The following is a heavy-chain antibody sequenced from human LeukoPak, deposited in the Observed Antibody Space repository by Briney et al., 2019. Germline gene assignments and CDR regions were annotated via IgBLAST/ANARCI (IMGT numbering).Heavy chain of an antibody. CDR1: GYTFTGYH. J-gene: IGHJ6*03. Sequence: ASVKVSCKASGYTFTGYHIHWVRQAPGQGLEWMGWIHTNNGGTNYAVKFQGRVTMTRDTSISTAYMELSRLRSDDTAVYYCARMTRSKKAYYYYMDVWGKGTTVTVSS. V-gene: IGHV1-2*02. CDR3: ARMTRSKKAYYYYMDV. CDR2: IHTNNGGT. D-gene: IGHD4-11*01.